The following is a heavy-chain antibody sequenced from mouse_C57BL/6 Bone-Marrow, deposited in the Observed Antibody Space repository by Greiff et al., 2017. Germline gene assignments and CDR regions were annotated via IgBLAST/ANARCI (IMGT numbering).Heavy chain of an antibody. D-gene: IGHD2-4*01. CDR2: ILPGSGST. J-gene: IGHJ4*01. CDR3: ARRGGLRLGLYYYAMDY. CDR1: GYTFTGYW. V-gene: IGHV1-9*01. Sequence: VQLQQSGAELMKPGASVKLSCKATGYTFTGYWIEWVKQRPGHGLEWIGEILPGSGSTNYNEKFKGKATFTADTSSNTAYMQRSSLTTEDSAIYYCARRGGLRLGLYYYAMDYWGQGTSVTVSS.